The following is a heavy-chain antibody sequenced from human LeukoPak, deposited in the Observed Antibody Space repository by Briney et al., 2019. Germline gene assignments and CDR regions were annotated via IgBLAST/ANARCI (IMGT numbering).Heavy chain of an antibody. CDR2: IKQDGSEK. D-gene: IGHD2-2*02. J-gene: IGHJ4*02. CDR1: GFTFSSYW. V-gene: IGHV3-7*01. Sequence: GGSLRLSCAASGFTFSSYWMSWVRQAPGEGLEWVANIKQDGSEKYYVDSVKGRFTISRDNSKNTLYLQMNSLRAEDTAVYYCTKDMCSSTSCYTDYWGQGTLVTVSS. CDR3: TKDMCSSTSCYTDY.